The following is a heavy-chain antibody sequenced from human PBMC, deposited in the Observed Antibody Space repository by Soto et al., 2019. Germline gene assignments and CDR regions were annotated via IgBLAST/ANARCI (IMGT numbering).Heavy chain of an antibody. CDR3: VTLLKRTDVFDI. V-gene: IGHV4-39*01. CDR2: AYYSGST. Sequence: QLQLQESGPGLVKPSETLSLTCTVSGGSIRSSTYYWGWIRQPPGKGLQWIGSAYYSGSTYSNPSLKSRVTISVDTSKNQFSLKLSSVTAADTAVYFCVTLLKRTDVFDIWGQGTMVTVSS. D-gene: IGHD6-25*01. J-gene: IGHJ3*02. CDR1: GGSIRSSTYY.